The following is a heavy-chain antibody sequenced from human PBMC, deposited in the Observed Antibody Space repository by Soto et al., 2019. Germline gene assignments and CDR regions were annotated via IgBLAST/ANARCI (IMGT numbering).Heavy chain of an antibody. Sequence: ASVKVSCKASDYIFTTYGISWVRQAPGQGLEWMGWVSPYSNITNYAQKFQGRVTMTTETSTSTVYMELRSLRSDDTAVYYCARVRRIVVITHDAFDIWGQGTMVTVS. CDR1: DYIFTTYG. CDR3: ARVRRIVVITHDAFDI. CDR2: VSPYSNIT. D-gene: IGHD3-22*01. V-gene: IGHV1-18*01. J-gene: IGHJ3*02.